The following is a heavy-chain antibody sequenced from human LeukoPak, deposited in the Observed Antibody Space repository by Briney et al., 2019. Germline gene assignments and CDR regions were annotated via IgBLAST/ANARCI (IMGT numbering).Heavy chain of an antibody. V-gene: IGHV4-34*01. CDR2: INDSGST. Sequence: SETLSLTCGVYGGSFSGYHWSWIRQPPGKGLEWIAEINDSGSTNYNPSLKSRVTISIDTSKNQFSLTLNSVTAADTAVYFCARGAYAQLWFLDYWGQGTLVTVSS. CDR1: GGSFSGYH. D-gene: IGHD3/OR15-3a*01. J-gene: IGHJ4*02. CDR3: ARGAYAQLWFLDY.